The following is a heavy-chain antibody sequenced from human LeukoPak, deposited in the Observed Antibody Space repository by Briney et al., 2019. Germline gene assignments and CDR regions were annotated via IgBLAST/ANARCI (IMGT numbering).Heavy chain of an antibody. V-gene: IGHV4-39*01. CDR1: GGSISSSSYY. CDR3: ARLASYYDFWSGYYPLLFDY. J-gene: IGHJ4*02. CDR2: IYYSGST. D-gene: IGHD3-3*01. Sequence: SETLSLTRTVSGGSISSSSYYWGWTRHPPGKGLEWIGSIYYSGSTYYNPSLKSRVTISVDTSKNQLSLKLSSATAADTAVYYCARLASYYDFWSGYYPLLFDYWGQGTLVTVSS.